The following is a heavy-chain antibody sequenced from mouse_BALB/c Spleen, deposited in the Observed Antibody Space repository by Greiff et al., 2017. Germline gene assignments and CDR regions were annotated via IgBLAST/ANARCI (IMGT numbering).Heavy chain of an antibody. CDR1: GFTFTDYY. Sequence: EVHLVESGGGLVQPGGSLRLSCATSGFTFTDYYMSWVRQPPGKALEWLGFIRNKANGYTTEYSASVKGRFTISRDNSQSILYLQMNTLRAEDSATYYCARDPFPYYYAMDYWGQGTSVTVSS. CDR2: IRNKANGYTT. J-gene: IGHJ4*01. V-gene: IGHV7-3*02. CDR3: ARDPFPYYYAMDY.